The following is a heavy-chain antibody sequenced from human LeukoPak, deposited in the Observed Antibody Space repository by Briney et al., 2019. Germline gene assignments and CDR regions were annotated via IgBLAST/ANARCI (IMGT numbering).Heavy chain of an antibody. CDR2: ISGSGGST. CDR1: GFTFSSYA. J-gene: IGHJ3*02. V-gene: IGHV3-23*01. CDR3: ASQSGDIVVVPAAIGNHAFDI. D-gene: IGHD2-2*01. Sequence: GGSLRLSCAASGFTFSSYAMSWVRQAPGKGLEWVSAISGSGGSTYYADSVKGRFTISRDNSKSTLYLQMNSLRAEDTAVYYCASQSGDIVVVPAAIGNHAFDIWGQGTMVTVSS.